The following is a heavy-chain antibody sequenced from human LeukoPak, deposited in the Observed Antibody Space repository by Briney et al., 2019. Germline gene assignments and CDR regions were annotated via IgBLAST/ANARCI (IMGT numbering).Heavy chain of an antibody. Sequence: GGSLRLSCAASGFTFSTYWMHWVRQVPGKGLVWVSRINSDGSTTTNADSVKGRFTISRDNAKNTLYLQMNSLRAEDTALYYCARVGGPGWYGYWGQGTLATVSS. D-gene: IGHD6-19*01. CDR3: ARVGGPGWYGY. CDR2: INSDGSTT. CDR1: GFTFSTYW. V-gene: IGHV3-74*03. J-gene: IGHJ4*02.